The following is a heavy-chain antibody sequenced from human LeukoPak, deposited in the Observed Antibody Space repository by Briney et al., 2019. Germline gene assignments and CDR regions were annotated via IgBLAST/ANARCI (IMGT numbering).Heavy chain of an antibody. Sequence: PGGSLRLSCAASGFTFSSYAMHWVRQAPGKGLEWVAVISYDGSNKYYADSVKGRFTISRDNSKNTLYLQMNSLRAEDTAVYYCARDRGIVVVTIGWFDPWGQGTLVTVSS. CDR1: GFTFSSYA. J-gene: IGHJ5*02. CDR3: ARDRGIVVVTIGWFDP. CDR2: ISYDGSNK. V-gene: IGHV3-30-3*01. D-gene: IGHD3-22*01.